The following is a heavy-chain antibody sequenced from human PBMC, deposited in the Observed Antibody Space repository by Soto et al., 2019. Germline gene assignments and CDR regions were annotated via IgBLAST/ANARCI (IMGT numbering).Heavy chain of an antibody. CDR3: AKGSGGSSSGWPGGRYYNNLDF. CDR2: ISGSGGST. Sequence: EVQLLESGGGLVQPGGSLRLSCAASGFTFSSYAMSWVRQAPGKGLEWVSAISGSGGSTYYADSVKGRFTISRDNSNNTLYLQKNSMRAEDTAVYYCAKGSGGSSSGWPGGRYYNNLDFLGKGTTGTVYS. V-gene: IGHV3-23*01. J-gene: IGHJ6*03. CDR1: GFTFSSYA. D-gene: IGHD6-19*01.